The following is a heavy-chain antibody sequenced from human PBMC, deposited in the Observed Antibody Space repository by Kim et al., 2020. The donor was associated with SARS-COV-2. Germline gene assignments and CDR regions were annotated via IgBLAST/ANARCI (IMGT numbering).Heavy chain of an antibody. D-gene: IGHD3-10*01. CDR2: FPYSGTT. V-gene: IGHV4-39*01. CDR3: ARQAPRLLWFGALGDFDD. J-gene: IGHJ4*02. Sequence: SETLSLTCSVSGASIKNSDSYWGWIRQSPGKGLEWIGSFPYSGTTYYNPSLKSRVTISVDTSNNHLSLTRRSATAADTALYYCARQAPRLLWFGALGDFDDGGQGTLVAVSS. CDR1: GASIKNSDSY.